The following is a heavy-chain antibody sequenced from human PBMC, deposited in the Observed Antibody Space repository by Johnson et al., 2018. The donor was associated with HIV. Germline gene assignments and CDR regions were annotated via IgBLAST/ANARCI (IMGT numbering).Heavy chain of an antibody. V-gene: IGHV3-30*02. CDR3: AREEEIAVAGGSAFDI. Sequence: QVQLVESGGGVVQPGGSVRLSCAASGFTFSNYGMHWVRQAPGKGLEWVAFIRYDGSNKYYADSVKGRFTISRDNSKNTLYLQMNSLRAEDTAVYYCAREEEIAVAGGSAFDIWGQGTMVTVSS. CDR1: GFTFSNYG. CDR2: IRYDGSNK. J-gene: IGHJ3*02. D-gene: IGHD6-19*01.